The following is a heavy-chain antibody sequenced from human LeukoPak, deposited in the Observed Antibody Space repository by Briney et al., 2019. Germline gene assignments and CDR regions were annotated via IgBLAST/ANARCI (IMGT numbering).Heavy chain of an antibody. Sequence: ASAKVSCKASGYTFTDYYIHWVRQAPGEGLEWTGWINPYNGATNYAQKFQGRVTMTRDTSMSTVYMELNSLRSDDTAVYYCARAPYCDFSSCYTGHNWFDPWGQGTLVTVSS. D-gene: IGHD2-2*02. V-gene: IGHV1-2*02. J-gene: IGHJ5*02. CDR2: INPYNGAT. CDR3: ARAPYCDFSSCYTGHNWFDP. CDR1: GYTFTDYY.